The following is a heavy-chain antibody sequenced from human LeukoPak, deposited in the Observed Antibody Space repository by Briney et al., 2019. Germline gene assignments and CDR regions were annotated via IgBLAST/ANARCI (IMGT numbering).Heavy chain of an antibody. Sequence: GGSLRLSCAASGFTFSSYGMHWVRQAPGKGLEWVAFIRYDGSNKYYADSVKGRFTISRDNSKNTLYLQMNSLRAEDMAVYYCAKDKCGGDCYPDYWGQGTLVTVSS. CDR1: GFTFSSYG. CDR3: AKDKCGGDCYPDY. J-gene: IGHJ4*02. CDR2: IRYDGSNK. D-gene: IGHD2-21*02. V-gene: IGHV3-30*02.